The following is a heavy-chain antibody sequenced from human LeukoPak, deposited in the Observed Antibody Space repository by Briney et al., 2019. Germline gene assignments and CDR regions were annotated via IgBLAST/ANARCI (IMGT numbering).Heavy chain of an antibody. CDR1: GVSISSYY. J-gene: IGHJ4*02. CDR2: IYYSGST. D-gene: IGHD3-10*01. CDR3: VIGGSGSFDY. V-gene: IGHV4-59*08. Sequence: SETLSLTCTVSGVSISSYYWSWIRQPPGKGLEWIGYIYYSGSTNYNPSLKSRVTISVDTSKNQFSLKLGSVTAADTAVYYCVIGGSGSFDYWGQGTLVTVSS.